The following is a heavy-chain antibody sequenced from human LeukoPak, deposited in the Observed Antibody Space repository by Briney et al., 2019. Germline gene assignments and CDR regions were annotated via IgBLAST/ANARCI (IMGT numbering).Heavy chain of an antibody. CDR3: AKATEMATMGDAFDI. V-gene: IGHV4-61*02. J-gene: IGHJ3*02. CDR2: IYTSGST. Sequence: SQTLSLTCTVSGGSISSGSYYWSWIRQPAGKGLEWIGRIYTSGSTNYNPSLKSRVTISVDTSKNQFSLKLSSVTAADTAVYYCAKATEMATMGDAFDIWGQGTMVTVSS. CDR1: GGSISSGSYY. D-gene: IGHD5-24*01.